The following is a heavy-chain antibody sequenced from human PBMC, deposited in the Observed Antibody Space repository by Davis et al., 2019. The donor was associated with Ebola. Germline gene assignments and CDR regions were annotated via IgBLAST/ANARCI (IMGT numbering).Heavy chain of an antibody. CDR3: ARVPLTTVTSDAFDI. Sequence: MPSETLSLTCAVYAGSFSGYYWSWTRQPQGKGLEWIGEINLSGSTNYNPSLKSRVTISVDTSKNQFSLKLSSVTAADTAVSYCARVPLTTVTSDAFDIWGQGTMVTVSS. CDR1: AGSFSGYY. CDR2: INLSGST. D-gene: IGHD4-17*01. J-gene: IGHJ3*02. V-gene: IGHV4-34*01.